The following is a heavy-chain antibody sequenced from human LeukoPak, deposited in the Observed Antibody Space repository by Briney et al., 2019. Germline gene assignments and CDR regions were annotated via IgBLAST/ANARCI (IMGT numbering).Heavy chain of an antibody. Sequence: ASVKVSCKASGYTFTSYGITWVRQAPGQGLEWMGWISAYNGDTNYPQKLQGRVTMTTDTSTSTAYMELRSLRSDDTAVYYCARDRVGIAVAGTPWGAFDIWGQGTMVTVSS. CDR3: ARDRVGIAVAGTPWGAFDI. CDR2: ISAYNGDT. J-gene: IGHJ3*02. D-gene: IGHD6-19*01. V-gene: IGHV1-18*01. CDR1: GYTFTSYG.